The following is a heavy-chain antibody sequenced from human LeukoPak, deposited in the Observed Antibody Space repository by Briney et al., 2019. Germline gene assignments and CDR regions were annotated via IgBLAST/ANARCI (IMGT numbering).Heavy chain of an antibody. D-gene: IGHD6-13*01. CDR2: LSGSGGIT. CDR1: GFTSSR. V-gene: IGHV3-23*01. Sequence: PGGSLRLSCAAPGFTSSRMNWVRQTPGKGLEWVSALSGSGGITDYADSVKGRFTISRDNSKNTLYLQMNSLRAEDTAVYYCAKNAAAAGVNWFDPWGQGTLVTVSS. CDR3: AKNAAAAGVNWFDP. J-gene: IGHJ5*02.